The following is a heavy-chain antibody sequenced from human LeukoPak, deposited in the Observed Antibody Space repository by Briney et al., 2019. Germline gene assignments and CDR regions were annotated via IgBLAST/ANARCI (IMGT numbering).Heavy chain of an antibody. V-gene: IGHV4-34*01. Sequence: SETLSLTCTVSGGSISSYYWSWIRQPPGKGLEWIGEINHSGSTNYNPSLKSRVTISVDTSKNQFSLKLSSVTAAGTAVYYCARRGYSYGYGYWGQGTLVTVSS. CDR2: INHSGST. CDR1: GGSISSYY. J-gene: IGHJ4*02. CDR3: ARRGYSYGYGY. D-gene: IGHD5-18*01.